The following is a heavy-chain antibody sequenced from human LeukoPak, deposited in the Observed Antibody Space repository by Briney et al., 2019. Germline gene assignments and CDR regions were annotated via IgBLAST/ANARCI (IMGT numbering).Heavy chain of an antibody. V-gene: IGHV1-18*01. CDR1: GYTFTTYD. J-gene: IGHJ4*02. CDR3: ARDLLYYDILTGPDY. CDR2: ISAYNGNT. Sequence: GASVKVSCKASGYTFTTYDISWVRQAPGQGLEWMGWISAYNGNTNYAQKLQGRVTMTTDTSTSTAYMDLRSLRSDDTAVYYCARDLLYYDILTGPDYWGQGTLVTVSS. D-gene: IGHD3-9*01.